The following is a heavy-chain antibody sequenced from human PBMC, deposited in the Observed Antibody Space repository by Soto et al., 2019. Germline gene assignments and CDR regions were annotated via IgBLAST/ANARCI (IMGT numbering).Heavy chain of an antibody. Sequence: GASVKVSCKASGYTFTYYAVTWVRQAPGQGLEWMGWISAYNGHTKYAQNLQGRLTLTTDTSTNTAYMELRSLRSDDTAVYYCERGALDFDYWGQGTLVTVSS. CDR1: GYTFTYYA. D-gene: IGHD3-16*01. J-gene: IGHJ4*02. V-gene: IGHV1-18*01. CDR3: ERGALDFDY. CDR2: ISAYNGHT.